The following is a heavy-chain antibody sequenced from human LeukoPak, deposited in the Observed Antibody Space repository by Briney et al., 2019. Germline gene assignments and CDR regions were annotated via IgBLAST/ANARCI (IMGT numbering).Heavy chain of an antibody. Sequence: GGSLRLSCAASGNYWMHWVRQAPGKGLVWVSHINSDGSWTSYADSVKGRFTISKDNAKNTVYLQMDSLRAEDTAVYYCARGEQWLAQDAFDIWGQGTMVTVSS. CDR2: INSDGSWT. J-gene: IGHJ3*02. D-gene: IGHD6-19*01. CDR3: ARGEQWLAQDAFDI. V-gene: IGHV3-74*01. CDR1: GNYW.